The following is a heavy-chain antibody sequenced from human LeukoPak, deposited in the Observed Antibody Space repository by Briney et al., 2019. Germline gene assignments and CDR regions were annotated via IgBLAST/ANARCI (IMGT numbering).Heavy chain of an antibody. J-gene: IGHJ4*02. CDR1: GFTFSSYS. V-gene: IGHV3-48*01. CDR2: ISSSSSTI. Sequence: GSLRLSCAASGFTFSSYSMNWVRQAPGKGLEWVSYISSSSSTIYYADSVKGRFTISRDNAKNSLYLQMNSLRAEDTAVYYCARDVTGAGGYWGQGTLVTVSS. D-gene: IGHD3-16*01. CDR3: ARDVTGAGGY.